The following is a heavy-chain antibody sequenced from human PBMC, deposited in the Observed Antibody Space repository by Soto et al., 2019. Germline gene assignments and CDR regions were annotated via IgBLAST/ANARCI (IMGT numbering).Heavy chain of an antibody. CDR1: GGSISSSNW. V-gene: IGHV4-4*02. CDR3: ARAAMGGSSWPFDY. CDR2: IYHSGST. Sequence: QVQLQESGPGLVKPSGTLSLTCAVSGGSISSSNWWSWVRQPPGKGLEWIGEIYHSGSTNYNPSLKSRVTISGNKSKNPFPLKLSSVTAADTAVYYCARAAMGGSSWPFDYWGQGTLVTVSS. J-gene: IGHJ4*02. D-gene: IGHD6-13*01.